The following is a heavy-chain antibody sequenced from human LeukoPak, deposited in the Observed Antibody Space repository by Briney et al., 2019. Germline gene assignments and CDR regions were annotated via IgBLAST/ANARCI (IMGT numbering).Heavy chain of an antibody. CDR3: ATSGRNTVTYINYYYYYMDV. CDR2: ISSSSSTI. CDR1: GFTFSSYS. J-gene: IGHJ6*03. Sequence: PGGSLRLSCAASGFTFSSYSMNWVRQAPGKGLEWVSYISSSSSTIYYADSVKGRFTISRDNAKNSLYLQMNSLRAEDTAVYYCATSGRNTVTYINYYYYYMDVWGKGTTVTVSS. V-gene: IGHV3-48*01. D-gene: IGHD4-17*01.